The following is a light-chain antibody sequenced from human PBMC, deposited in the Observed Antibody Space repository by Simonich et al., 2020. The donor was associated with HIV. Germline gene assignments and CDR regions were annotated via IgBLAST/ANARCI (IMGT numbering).Light chain of an antibody. CDR1: RNILYNSNNKNY. J-gene: IGKJ3*01. Sequence: DIVMTQSPDSLAVSLGERATINCKSSRNILYNSNNKNYLAWYQQKPGQPPNLLIYWASTRESGVPDRFSGSGSGTDFTLTISRLEPEDFAVYYCQQYGSSPFTFGPGTKVDIK. CDR3: QQYGSSPFT. CDR2: WAS. V-gene: IGKV4-1*01.